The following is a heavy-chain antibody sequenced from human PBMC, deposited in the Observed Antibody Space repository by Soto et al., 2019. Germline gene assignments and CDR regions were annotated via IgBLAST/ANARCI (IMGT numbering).Heavy chain of an antibody. CDR3: ARGEGIAARPGYYYYYMDV. J-gene: IGHJ6*03. CDR1: GDSVSSNSAA. CDR2: TYYRSKWYN. V-gene: IGHV6-1*01. D-gene: IGHD6-6*01. Sequence: SPTLSLTCAISGDSVSSNSAAWNWIRQSPSRGLEWLGRTYYRSKWYNDYAVSVKSRITINPDTSKNQFSLQLNSVTPEDTAVYYCARGEGIAARPGYYYYYMDVWGKGTTVTVSS.